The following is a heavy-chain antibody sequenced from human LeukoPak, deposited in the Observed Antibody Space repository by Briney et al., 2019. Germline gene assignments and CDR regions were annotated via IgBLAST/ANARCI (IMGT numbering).Heavy chain of an antibody. V-gene: IGHV3-33*01. CDR1: GLTFSTYG. J-gene: IGHJ4*02. CDR3: ARSARDSEYTNMDH. CDR2: TWYDGSDR. D-gene: IGHD5-18*01. Sequence: GRSLRLSCAASGLTFSTYGMHWVRQAPGKGLEWVAVTWYDGSDRSYADSVKGRFTISRDNDKNSLYLQMNSLRAEDTAVYYCARSARDSEYTNMDHWGQGTLVTVSS.